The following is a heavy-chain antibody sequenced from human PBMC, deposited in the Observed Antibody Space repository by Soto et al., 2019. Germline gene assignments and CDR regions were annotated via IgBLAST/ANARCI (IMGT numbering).Heavy chain of an antibody. D-gene: IGHD3-22*01. Sequence: PSETLSLTCTVSGGSISSSSYYWGWIRQPPGKGLEWIGSIYYSGSTYYNPSLKSRVTISVDTSKNQFSLKLSSVTAADTAVYYCARGGSSGYFRNPPDYWGQGTLVTVSS. CDR2: IYYSGST. CDR1: GGSISSSSYY. V-gene: IGHV4-39*07. J-gene: IGHJ4*02. CDR3: ARGGSSGYFRNPPDY.